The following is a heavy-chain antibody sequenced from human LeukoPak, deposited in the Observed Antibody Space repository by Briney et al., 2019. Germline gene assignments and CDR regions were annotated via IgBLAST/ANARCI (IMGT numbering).Heavy chain of an antibody. V-gene: IGHV3-53*01. CDR1: GFTVSSNY. CDR3: ARDTGIAVAGSNY. Sequence: PGGSLRLSCAASGFTVSSNYMSWVRPAPGKGLEWVSVIYSGGSTYYADSVKGRFTISRDNSKNTLYLQMNSLRAEDTAVYYCARDTGIAVAGSNYWGQGTLVTVSS. CDR2: IYSGGST. D-gene: IGHD6-19*01. J-gene: IGHJ4*02.